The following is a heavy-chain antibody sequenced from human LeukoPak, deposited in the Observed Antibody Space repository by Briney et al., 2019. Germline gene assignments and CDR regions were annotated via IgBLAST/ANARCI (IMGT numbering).Heavy chain of an antibody. Sequence: SETLSLTCAVYGGSFSGYYWSWIRQPPGKWLEWIGEINHSGSTNYNPSLKSRVTISVDTSKNQFSLKLSSVTAADTAVYYCARGTTVYSSSSHYFPHFDYWGQGTLVTVSS. CDR3: ARGTTVYSSSSHYFPHFDY. D-gene: IGHD6-6*01. CDR1: GGSFSGYY. CDR2: INHSGST. J-gene: IGHJ4*02. V-gene: IGHV4-34*01.